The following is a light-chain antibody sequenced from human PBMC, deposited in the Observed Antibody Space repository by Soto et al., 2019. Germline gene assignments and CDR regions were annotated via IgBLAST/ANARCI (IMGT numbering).Light chain of an antibody. CDR1: QSISSW. Sequence: DIQMTQSPSTLSASVGDRVTITCRASQSISSWLAWYQQKPGKAPKLLIYDGSSLESGVPSRISGSGSGTEFTPTISSLQPDDFATYYCQQYNSYSLTFGQGTRLEI. CDR3: QQYNSYSLT. J-gene: IGKJ5*01. CDR2: DGS. V-gene: IGKV1-5*01.